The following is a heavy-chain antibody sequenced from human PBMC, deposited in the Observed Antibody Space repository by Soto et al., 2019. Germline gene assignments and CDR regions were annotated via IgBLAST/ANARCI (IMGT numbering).Heavy chain of an antibody. CDR1: GFTVTSNY. D-gene: IGHD2-2*01. CDR3: ASERSTLSYYYHGMDV. V-gene: IGHV3-53*01. CDR2: IYSNGCT. J-gene: IGHJ6*02. Sequence: EVQLVESGGGLIQPGGSLRLSCVVSGFTVTSNYMSWVRQAPGKGLEWVSVIYSNGCTNYADSVKGRFTVSRDKSKNTLSLQMNSLRAEDTAVYYCASERSTLSYYYHGMDVWGQGTTVSVSS.